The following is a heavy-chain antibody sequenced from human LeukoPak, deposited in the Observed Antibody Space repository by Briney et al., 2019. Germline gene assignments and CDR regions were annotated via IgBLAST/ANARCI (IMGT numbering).Heavy chain of an antibody. D-gene: IGHD5-12*01. CDR3: ASTPLGATRPFDY. V-gene: IGHV4-39*01. Sequence: PETLSLTCTVSGGSMSSGTYYWGWIRQPPGKGLEWIGTIYYSGTTYYNPSLKSRVTISIDTSKNQFSLKLSSVTAADTAVYYCASTPLGATRPFDYWGQGTLVTVSS. CDR2: IYYSGTT. CDR1: GGSMSSGTYY. J-gene: IGHJ4*02.